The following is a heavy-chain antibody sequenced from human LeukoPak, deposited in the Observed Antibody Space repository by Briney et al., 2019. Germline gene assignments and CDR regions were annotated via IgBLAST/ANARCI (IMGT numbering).Heavy chain of an antibody. CDR2: LHPEDGET. Sequence: ASVKVSCKVSGDTVTDLSMNWVRQAPGKGLEWLGGLHPEDGETIYAQQFQGRVTMTEDTSTGTAYMELRSLRSEDTAVYFCATGLEWLLYGSFDSWGQGTLVTVSS. J-gene: IGHJ4*02. D-gene: IGHD3-3*01. CDR3: ATGLEWLLYGSFDS. CDR1: GDTVTDLS. V-gene: IGHV1-24*01.